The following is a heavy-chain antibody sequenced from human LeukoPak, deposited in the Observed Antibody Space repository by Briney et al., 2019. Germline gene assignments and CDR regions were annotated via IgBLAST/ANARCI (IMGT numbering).Heavy chain of an antibody. CDR2: IYTSVST. D-gene: IGHD3-22*01. V-gene: IGHV4-4*07. CDR3: AGSYYYDSRGYSNWEIDY. J-gene: IGHJ4*02. CDR1: GGSISSYY. Sequence: SQTLSLTCTVSGGSISSYYRSWIRQPPGKGLEWIGRIYTSVSTNYNPSLKSRVTMSVDTSKNHFSLKLRSVTAADTAVYYCAGSYYYDSRGYSNWEIDYWGQGTLVTVSS.